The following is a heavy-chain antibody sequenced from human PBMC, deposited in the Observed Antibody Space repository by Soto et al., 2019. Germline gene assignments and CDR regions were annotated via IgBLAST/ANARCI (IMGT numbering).Heavy chain of an antibody. J-gene: IGHJ4*02. V-gene: IGHV3-23*01. Sequence: EVQLLESRGGLVLPGGSLRLSCAASGFTFSNYVMSWVRQAPGKGLEWVSAIGNSGGNTYYADSVKGRFTISRDNSKNTLYLQMNSLRVEDTALYYCASRYCSSTSCGPGLFDSWGQGTLVTVSS. CDR2: IGNSGGNT. CDR1: GFTFSNYV. CDR3: ASRYCSSTSCGPGLFDS. D-gene: IGHD2-2*01.